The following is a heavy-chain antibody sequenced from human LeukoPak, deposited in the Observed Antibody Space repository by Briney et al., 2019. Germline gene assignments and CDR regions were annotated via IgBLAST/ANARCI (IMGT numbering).Heavy chain of an antibody. CDR3: ARSLRFLEWLYRAPCFGY. D-gene: IGHD3-3*01. CDR2: MNPNSGNT. J-gene: IGHJ4*02. Sequence: ASVKVSCKASGYTFTSYDINWVRQATGQGLEWMGWMNPNSGNTGYAQKFQGRVTITRNTSISTAYMELSSLRSEDTAVYYCARSLRFLEWLYRAPCFGYWGQGTLVTVS. CDR1: GYTFTSYD. V-gene: IGHV1-8*03.